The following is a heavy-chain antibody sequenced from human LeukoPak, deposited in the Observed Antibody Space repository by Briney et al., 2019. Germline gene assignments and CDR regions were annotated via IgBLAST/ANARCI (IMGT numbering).Heavy chain of an antibody. Sequence: SVKVSCKASGGTFSSYAISRVRQAPGQGLEWMGGIIPIFGTANYAQKFQGRVTITADESTSTAYMELSSLRSEDTAVYYCARVALGRRWLQTSYYYGMDVWGQGTTVTVSS. CDR2: IIPIFGTA. V-gene: IGHV1-69*13. D-gene: IGHD5-24*01. J-gene: IGHJ6*02. CDR1: GGTFSSYA. CDR3: ARVALGRRWLQTSYYYGMDV.